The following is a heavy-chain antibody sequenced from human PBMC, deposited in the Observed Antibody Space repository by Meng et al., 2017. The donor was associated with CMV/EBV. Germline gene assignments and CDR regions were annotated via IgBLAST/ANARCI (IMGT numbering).Heavy chain of an antibody. CDR2: IITIFGTA. J-gene: IGHJ4*02. D-gene: IGHD3-10*01. CDR3: ARKGSFGGFDY. V-gene: IGHV1-69*05. CDR1: GGTFSSYA. Sequence: SVKVSCKASGGTFSSYAISWVRQAPGQGLEWMGRIITIFGTANYAQKFQGRVTITTDESTSTAYMELSSLRSEDTAVYYCARKGSFGGFDYWGQGTLVTVSS.